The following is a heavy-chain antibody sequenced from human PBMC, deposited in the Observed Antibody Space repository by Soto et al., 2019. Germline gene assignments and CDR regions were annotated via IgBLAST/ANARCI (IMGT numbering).Heavy chain of an antibody. V-gene: IGHV3-13*05. CDR2: IGAADDP. CDR3: ARAYTGQLPRRGDYYYALDV. CDR1: GFFFNNYD. J-gene: IGHJ6*02. Sequence: QLVESGGGLTQAGGSLRLSCVGSGFFFNNYDMHWVRQVRGKGLEWVSAIGAADDPYYSVSVKGRFIVSRDNAQISFYLQKNTLRAADTAVYFWARAYTGQLPRRGDYYYALDVWGRGTTVTVSS. D-gene: IGHD2-2*01.